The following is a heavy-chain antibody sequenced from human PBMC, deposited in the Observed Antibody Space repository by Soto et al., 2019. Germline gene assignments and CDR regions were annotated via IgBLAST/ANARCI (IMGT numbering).Heavy chain of an antibody. D-gene: IGHD3-3*01. Sequence: EVQLLESGGDLVQPGGSLRLSCAASGFTFSSYAMSWVRQAPGKGLEWASTVSGNGVNTYYANSVKGRFTISRDNSKNTLYLQMNGLRAEDTAIYYCARGGGVFWGGYGYLGQGPLVTVPS. CDR2: VSGNGVNT. CDR3: ARGGGVFWGGYGY. J-gene: IGHJ4*02. V-gene: IGHV3-23*01. CDR1: GFTFSSYA.